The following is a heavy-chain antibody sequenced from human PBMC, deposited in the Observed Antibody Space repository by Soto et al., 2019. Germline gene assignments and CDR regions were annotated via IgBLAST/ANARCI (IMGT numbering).Heavy chain of an antibody. CDR1: GYTFTSYA. J-gene: IGHJ3*02. Sequence: ASVKVSCKASGYTFTSYAMHWVRQAPGQRLEWMGWINAGNGNTKYSQKFQGRVTITRDTSASTAYMELSSLRSEDTAVYYCARSPEYGSGSVAFDIWGQGTMVTVSS. CDR3: ARSPEYGSGSVAFDI. V-gene: IGHV1-3*01. CDR2: INAGNGNT. D-gene: IGHD3-10*01.